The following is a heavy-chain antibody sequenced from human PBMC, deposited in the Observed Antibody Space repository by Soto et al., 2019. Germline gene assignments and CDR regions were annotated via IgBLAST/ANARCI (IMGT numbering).Heavy chain of an antibody. V-gene: IGHV4-4*02. Sequence: QVQLQESGPGLVNPSGTLSLTCAVSGGSINTNNWWSWVRQPPGKGLEWIGEIFHRGSTNYNPSCKSRVTISLDKSNDKFSLKLISVTAADTAVYYCARGALKAPATVDYWGQGTPVTVSS. CDR2: IFHRGST. D-gene: IGHD6-6*01. J-gene: IGHJ4*02. CDR1: GGSINTNNW. CDR3: ARGALKAPATVDY.